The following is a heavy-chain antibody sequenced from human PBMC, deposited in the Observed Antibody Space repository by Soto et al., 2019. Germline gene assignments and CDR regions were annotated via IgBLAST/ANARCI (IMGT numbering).Heavy chain of an antibody. D-gene: IGHD2-15*01. V-gene: IGHV4-4*02. CDR1: GASISSDNR. CDR3: AKKVPAALRLYYFFGLDV. CDR2: ISQSGTT. J-gene: IGHJ6*02. Sequence: SKTLSLTCAVSGASISSDNRWTWVRQPPGEGLEWIGEISQSGTTKYNPSLASRVTISVDKSKNQFSLRLTSMTAADTAVYYCAKKVPAALRLYYFFGLDVWGQGTTVTVSS.